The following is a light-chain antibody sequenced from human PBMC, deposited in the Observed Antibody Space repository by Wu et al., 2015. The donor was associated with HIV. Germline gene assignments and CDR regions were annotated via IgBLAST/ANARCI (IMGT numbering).Light chain of an antibody. CDR2: DAS. V-gene: IGKV1-39*01. J-gene: IGKJ4*01. CDR3: QQSYSDILT. CDR1: QNINNL. Sequence: DIQLTQSPSSLSASAGDRLTITCRASQNINNLLHWCQQRPGTAPKLLIYDASILQSGVPSRFSGSGSGTDFTLTINTLQPEDFATYYCQQSYSDILTFGGGTNVEI.